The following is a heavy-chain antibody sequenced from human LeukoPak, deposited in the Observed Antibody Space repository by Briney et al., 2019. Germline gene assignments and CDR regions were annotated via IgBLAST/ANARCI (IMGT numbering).Heavy chain of an antibody. J-gene: IGHJ5*02. CDR3: ARARRLLTGSTADWFDP. Sequence: ASVKVSCKASGYTFTGYYMHWVRQAPGQGLEWMGWINPNSGGTNYAQKFQGRVTMTRDTSISTAYMELSRLRSDDTAVYYCARARRLLTGSTADWFDPWGQGTLVTVSS. CDR1: GYTFTGYY. D-gene: IGHD3-9*01. V-gene: IGHV1-2*02. CDR2: INPNSGGT.